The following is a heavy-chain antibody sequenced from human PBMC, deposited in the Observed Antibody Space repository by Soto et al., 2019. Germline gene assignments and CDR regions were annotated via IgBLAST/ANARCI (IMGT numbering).Heavy chain of an antibody. Sequence: QVQLVQSGTEVKKPGASVNVSCKAFGYTFTSYGFSWVRQVPGQGLEWLGWISAFNGDTQYAQTMKGRLTVTTDTSTTTVQMELGSLTPADTAVYYCAREAGWQRMVPYDWGQGTLVTVS. D-gene: IGHD6-25*01. CDR3: AREAGWQRMVPYD. V-gene: IGHV1-18*04. CDR2: ISAFNGDT. J-gene: IGHJ4*02. CDR1: GYTFTSYG.